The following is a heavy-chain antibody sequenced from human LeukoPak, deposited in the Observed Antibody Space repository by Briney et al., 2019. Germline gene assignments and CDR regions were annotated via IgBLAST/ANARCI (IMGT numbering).Heavy chain of an antibody. CDR1: GGSISSYY. Sequence: SETLSLTCTVSGGSISSYYWSWIGQPPGKRLEWIGYIYYSGSTNYNPSLKSRVTISVDTSKNQFSLKLSSVTAADTAVYYCARRYGDYDYFDYWGRGTLVTVSS. CDR3: ARRYGDYDYFDY. CDR2: IYYSGST. V-gene: IGHV4-59*01. J-gene: IGHJ4*02. D-gene: IGHD4-17*01.